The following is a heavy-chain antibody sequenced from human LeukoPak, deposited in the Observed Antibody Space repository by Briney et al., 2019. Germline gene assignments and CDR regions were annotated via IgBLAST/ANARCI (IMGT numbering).Heavy chain of an antibody. J-gene: IGHJ6*02. CDR2: IYPDDPDT. Sequence: GESLKISCKGSGYKFSDYWIGWVRQMPGKGLEWMGIIYPDDPDTKYSPSFQGQVTISVDKPLSTAYLQWSSLEASDTAMYFCARHGLEGCRGGRCYTSFYYYGMDVWGQGTTVTVSS. CDR3: ARHGLEGCRGGRCYTSFYYYGMDV. D-gene: IGHD2-15*01. CDR1: GYKFSDYW. V-gene: IGHV5-51*01.